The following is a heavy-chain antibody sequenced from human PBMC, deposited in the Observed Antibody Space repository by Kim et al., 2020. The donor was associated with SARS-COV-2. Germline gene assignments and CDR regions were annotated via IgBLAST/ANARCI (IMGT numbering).Heavy chain of an antibody. CDR3: ARVRVSRAREDWFDP. V-gene: IGHV4-39*07. Sequence: PSLKSRVTISVDTSKNQFSLKLSSVTAADTAVYYCARVRVSRAREDWFDPWGQGTLVTVSS. J-gene: IGHJ5*02. D-gene: IGHD1-26*01.